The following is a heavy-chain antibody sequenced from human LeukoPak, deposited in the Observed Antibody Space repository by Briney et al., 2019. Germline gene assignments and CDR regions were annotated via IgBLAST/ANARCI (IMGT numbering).Heavy chain of an antibody. CDR3: ATDRGWYFDN. D-gene: IGHD1-26*01. V-gene: IGHV3-30*03. Sequence: GGSLRLSCAASGFTFSSSGMHWVRQGPGTGLEWVAFISHEGSGKYFADSVKGRFTISRDNSKNTLYLQMNSLRDEDTAVFYCATDRGWYFDNWGQGTLVTVAS. CDR1: GFTFSSSG. CDR2: ISHEGSGK. J-gene: IGHJ4*02.